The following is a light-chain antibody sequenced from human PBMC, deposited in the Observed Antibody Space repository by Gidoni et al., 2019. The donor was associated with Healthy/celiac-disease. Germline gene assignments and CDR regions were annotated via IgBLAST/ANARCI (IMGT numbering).Light chain of an antibody. Sequence: DIQITPSPSTLSASVGDRVTITCRASQSISSWLAWYQQKPGKAPKLLIYDASSLESGVPSRFSGSGSGTEFTLTISSLQPDDFATYYCQQYNSYPYTFGQGTKLEIK. J-gene: IGKJ2*01. CDR2: DAS. CDR1: QSISSW. V-gene: IGKV1-5*01. CDR3: QQYNSYPYT.